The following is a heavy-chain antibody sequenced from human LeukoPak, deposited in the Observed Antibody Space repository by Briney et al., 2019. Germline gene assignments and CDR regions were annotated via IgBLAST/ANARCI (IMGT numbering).Heavy chain of an antibody. CDR2: ISSSSSTI. V-gene: IGHV3-48*01. CDR3: AKDDAYLQYAD. J-gene: IGHJ4*02. D-gene: IGHD5-24*01. CDR1: GFTFSSYS. Sequence: GGSLRLSCAASGFTFSSYSMNWVRQAPGKGLEWVSYISSSSSTIYYADSVKGRFTISRDNAKNSLYLQMNSLRAEDTAVYYCAKDDAYLQYADWGQGTLVTVSS.